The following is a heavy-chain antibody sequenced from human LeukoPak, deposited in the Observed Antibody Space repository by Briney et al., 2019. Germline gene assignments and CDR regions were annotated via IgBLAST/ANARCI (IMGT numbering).Heavy chain of an antibody. CDR1: GGSISGYF. Sequence: SETLSLIFTVSGGSISGYFWRWIRQPPGKGLEWIGYIFYSGRTNYNPSLKSRVTISVDTSKNHFSLSLSSVTAADTAVYYCARGQWLPFPHNAMDVWGPGTMVTVSS. CDR2: IFYSGRT. V-gene: IGHV4-59*01. J-gene: IGHJ6*02. D-gene: IGHD5-12*01. CDR3: ARGQWLPFPHNAMDV.